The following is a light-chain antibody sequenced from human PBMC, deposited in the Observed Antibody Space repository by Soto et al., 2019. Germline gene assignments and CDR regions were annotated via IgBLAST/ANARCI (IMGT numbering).Light chain of an antibody. CDR3: QQYYDPPQN. CDR2: WAS. Sequence: DIVLTQSPDSLAVSLGETATINCKSSQSVLYSSNNKNYLAWYQQKPGQPPKLLIYWASTRESGVPDRFSGSGSGTDFTLTISSLQAEDVAVYYGQQYYDPPQNFGQGTKVEIK. V-gene: IGKV4-1*01. J-gene: IGKJ1*01. CDR1: QSVLYSSNNKNY.